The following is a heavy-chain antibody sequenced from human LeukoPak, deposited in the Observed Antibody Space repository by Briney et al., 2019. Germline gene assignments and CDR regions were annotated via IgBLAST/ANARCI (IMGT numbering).Heavy chain of an antibody. CDR1: GGTFSSYA. D-gene: IGHD3-22*01. V-gene: IGHV1-69*04. J-gene: IGHJ4*02. Sequence: SVKVSCKASGGTFSSYAISWVRQAPGQGLEWMGRIIPILGIANYAQKFQGRVTITADKSTSTAYMELSSLRSEDTAVYYCAIVPYYYDSSGYYFVYWGQGTLVTVSP. CDR2: IIPILGIA. CDR3: AIVPYYYDSSGYYFVY.